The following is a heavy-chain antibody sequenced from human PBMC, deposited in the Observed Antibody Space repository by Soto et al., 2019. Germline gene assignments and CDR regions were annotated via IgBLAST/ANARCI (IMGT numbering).Heavy chain of an antibody. CDR2: IIPIFGTA. CDR1: GGTFSSYA. D-gene: IGHD1-26*01. V-gene: IGHV1-69*01. Sequence: QVQLVQSGAEVKKPGSSVKVSCKASGGTFSSYAISWVRQAPGQGLEWMGGIIPIFGTANYAQKFQGRVTITADDSTSTADMELSSLRSEDTAVYYFARWWELRVDAFDIWGQVTMVTVSS. J-gene: IGHJ3*02. CDR3: ARWWELRVDAFDI.